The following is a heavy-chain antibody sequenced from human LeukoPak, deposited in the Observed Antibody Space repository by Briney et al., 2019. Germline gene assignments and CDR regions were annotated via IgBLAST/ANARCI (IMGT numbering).Heavy chain of an antibody. CDR3: ARGLVGMVRGVPGDAFDI. Sequence: PGGSLRLSCAASGFTFSSYAMHWVRQAPGKGLEWVAVISYDGSNKYYADSVKGRFTISRDNSKNTLYLQMNSLRAEDTAVYYCARGLVGMVRGVPGDAFDIWGQGTMVTVSS. CDR1: GFTFSSYA. J-gene: IGHJ3*02. CDR2: ISYDGSNK. V-gene: IGHV3-30*04. D-gene: IGHD3-10*01.